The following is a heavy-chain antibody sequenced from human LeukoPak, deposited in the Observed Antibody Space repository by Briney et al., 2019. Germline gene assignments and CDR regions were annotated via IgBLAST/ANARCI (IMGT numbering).Heavy chain of an antibody. CDR3: ARGIYVWGSSN. CDR2: IYYSGGT. V-gene: IGHV4-59*08. J-gene: IGHJ4*02. CDR1: GDSINGYF. Sequence: SETLSLTCTVSGDSINGYFWSWIRQPPGKGLEWIGYIYYSGGTNYNPSLKSRVTIPVDTSKNQFSLKLSSVTAADTAVYYCARGIYVWGSSNWGQGTLVTVSS. D-gene: IGHD3-16*01.